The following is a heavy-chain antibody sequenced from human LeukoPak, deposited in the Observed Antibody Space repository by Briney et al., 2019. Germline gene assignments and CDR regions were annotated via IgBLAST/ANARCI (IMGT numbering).Heavy chain of an antibody. V-gene: IGHV3-30*18. CDR3: AKETSLTYYYYYGMDV. J-gene: IGHJ6*02. CDR2: SSFDESNK. CDR1: GFAFSRYA. Sequence: PGGSLRLSCAASGFAFSRYAMYWVRQAPGKGLEWVAISSFDESNKYYRDSVKGRFTISKDNSKDTLYLQMNNLKTEDTAVYYCAKETSLTYYYYYGMDVWGQGTTVTVSS.